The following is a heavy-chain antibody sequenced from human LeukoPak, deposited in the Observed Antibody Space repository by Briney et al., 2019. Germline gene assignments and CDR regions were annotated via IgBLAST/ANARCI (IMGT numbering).Heavy chain of an antibody. CDR2: ISSSSSYI. V-gene: IGHV3-21*01. D-gene: IGHD1-1*01. Sequence: GGSLRLSSAASGFTFSSYSMNWVRQAPGKGLEWVSSISSSSSYIYYADSVKGRFTISRDNAKNSLYLQMNSLRAEDTAVYYCARDSNWNLNYFDYWGQGTLVTVSS. J-gene: IGHJ4*02. CDR1: GFTFSSYS. CDR3: ARDSNWNLNYFDY.